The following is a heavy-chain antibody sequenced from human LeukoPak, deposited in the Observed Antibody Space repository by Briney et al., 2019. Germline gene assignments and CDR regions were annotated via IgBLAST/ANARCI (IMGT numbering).Heavy chain of an antibody. V-gene: IGHV4-31*03. D-gene: IGHD3-10*01. CDR3: ARGKGHSSDSGTYYTGGYYYMDV. CDR1: GDSISNGGYY. J-gene: IGHJ6*03. CDR2: ISYSETT. Sequence: SETLSLTCTVSGDSISNGGYYWMWIRQHPGKDLEWVGYISYSETTYYNPSLKSRVTIWIDMSKNQISLDLSSVTAADTAVYYCARGKGHSSDSGTYYTGGYYYMDVWGKGTTVSVSS.